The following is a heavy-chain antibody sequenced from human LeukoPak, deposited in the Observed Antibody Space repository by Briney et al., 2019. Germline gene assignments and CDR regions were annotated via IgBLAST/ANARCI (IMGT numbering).Heavy chain of an antibody. CDR2: IYTSGST. CDR1: GGSISSYY. V-gene: IGHV4-4*09. Sequence: SETLSLTCTVSGGSISSYYWSWIRQPPGKGLEWIGYIYTSGSTNYNPSLKSRVTISVDTSKNQFSLKLSSVTAADTAVYYCARQVVPAAMTGWFDPWGQGTLVTVSS. J-gene: IGHJ5*02. D-gene: IGHD2-2*01. CDR3: ARQVVPAAMTGWFDP.